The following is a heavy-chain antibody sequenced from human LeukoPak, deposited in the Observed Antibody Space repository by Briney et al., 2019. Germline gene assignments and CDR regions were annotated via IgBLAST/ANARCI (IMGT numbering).Heavy chain of an antibody. CDR2: IKQDGSEK. V-gene: IGHV3-7*01. J-gene: IGHJ5*02. Sequence: GGSLRLSCAASGFTFSSYWMNWIRQAPGKGLGWVANIKQDGSEKYYVDSVKGRFTISRGNAKNSLYLQMNSLRAEDTAVYYCARGGGSYYYGSGGYYYNRWGQGTLVTVSS. CDR1: GFTFSSYW. D-gene: IGHD3-22*01. CDR3: ARGGGSYYYGSGGYYYNR.